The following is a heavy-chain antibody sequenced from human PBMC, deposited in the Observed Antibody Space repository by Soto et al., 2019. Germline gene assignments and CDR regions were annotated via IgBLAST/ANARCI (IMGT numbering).Heavy chain of an antibody. CDR1: VFTFGSYA. D-gene: IGHD4-17*01. CDR3: ARDPNLDYGGNSDY. CDR2: ISYDGSNK. V-gene: IGHV3-30-3*01. Sequence: GGSLRLACAASVFTFGSYAMRWVRQAPGKGLEWVAVISYDGSNKYYADSVKGRFTISRDNSKNTLYLQMNSLRAEDTAVYYCARDPNLDYGGNSDYWGQGTLVTVSS. J-gene: IGHJ4*02.